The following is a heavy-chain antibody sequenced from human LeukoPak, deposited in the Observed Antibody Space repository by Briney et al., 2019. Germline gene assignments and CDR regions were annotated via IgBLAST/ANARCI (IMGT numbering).Heavy chain of an antibody. CDR1: GFTFSGYG. D-gene: IGHD6-13*01. J-gene: IGHJ5*02. Sequence: PGRSLRLSCVTSGFTFSGYGMHWVRQAPGKGLEWVAVISYDGSNKYYADSVKGRFTISRDNSKSTLYLQMNSLRAEDTAVYYCARAKGSWYIPWFDPWGQGTLVTVSS. CDR2: ISYDGSNK. CDR3: ARAKGSWYIPWFDP. V-gene: IGHV3-30*19.